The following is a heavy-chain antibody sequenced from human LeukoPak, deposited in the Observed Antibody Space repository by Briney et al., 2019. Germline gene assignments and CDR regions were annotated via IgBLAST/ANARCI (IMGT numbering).Heavy chain of an antibody. V-gene: IGHV1-69*13. CDR2: IIPIFDTA. CDR3: ARVHAVVLRFLEWTYPSGAFDI. D-gene: IGHD3-3*01. Sequence: GASVKVSCKASGGTFSSYAISWVRQAPGQGLEWMGGIIPIFDTANYAQKFQGRVTITADESTSTAYMELSSLRSEDTAVYYCARVHAVVLRFLEWTYPSGAFDIWGQGTMVTVSS. J-gene: IGHJ3*02. CDR1: GGTFSSYA.